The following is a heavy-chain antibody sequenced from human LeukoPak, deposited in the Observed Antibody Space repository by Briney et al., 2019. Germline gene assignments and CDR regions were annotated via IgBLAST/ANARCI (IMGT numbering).Heavy chain of an antibody. CDR1: GGSISSGGYY. J-gene: IGHJ5*02. CDR2: IYYSGST. Sequence: TLSLTCTVSGGSISSGGYYWSWIRQHPGKGLEWIGYIYYSGSTYYNPSLKSRVTISVDPSKNRFSLKLSSVTAADTAVYYCAREGNYCSGGSCYPGWFDPWGQGTLLTVSS. D-gene: IGHD2-15*01. CDR3: AREGNYCSGGSCYPGWFDP. V-gene: IGHV4-31*03.